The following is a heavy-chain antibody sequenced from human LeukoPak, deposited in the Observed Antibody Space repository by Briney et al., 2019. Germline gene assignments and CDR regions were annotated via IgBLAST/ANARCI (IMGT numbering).Heavy chain of an antibody. CDR1: GFTFSSYG. V-gene: IGHV3-30*18. D-gene: IGHD3-22*01. J-gene: IGHJ6*02. CDR3: AKDQYYYDSSGYSLVGYYGMDV. CDR2: ISYDGSNK. Sequence: PGRSLRLSCAASGFTFSSYGMHWVRQAPGKGLEWVAVISYDGSNKYYADSVKGRFTISRDNSKNTLYLQMNSLRAEDTAVYYCAKDQYYYDSSGYSLVGYYGMDVWGQGTTVTVSS.